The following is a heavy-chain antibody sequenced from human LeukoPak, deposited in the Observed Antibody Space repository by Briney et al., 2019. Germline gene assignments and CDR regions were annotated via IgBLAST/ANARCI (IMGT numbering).Heavy chain of an antibody. J-gene: IGHJ4*02. CDR3: AKGASAIFGVVTSGAYFDS. V-gene: IGHV3-9*03. CDR1: GFTFSSYE. CDR2: ISWNGGRI. D-gene: IGHD3-3*01. Sequence: GGSLRLSCAASGFTFSSYEMNWVRQAPGKGLEWVSGISWNGGRIVYADSVKGRFTISRDTAKNSLYLQMNSLRPEDMAFYYCAKGASAIFGVVTSGAYFDSWGQGTLVTVSS.